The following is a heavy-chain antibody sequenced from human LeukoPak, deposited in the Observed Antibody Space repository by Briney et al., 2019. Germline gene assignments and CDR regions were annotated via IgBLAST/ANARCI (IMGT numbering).Heavy chain of an antibody. CDR3: AKVTTSSGYYSRFDH. V-gene: IGHV3-53*05. CDR1: GLTVGINY. CDR2: MYADGST. Sequence: QSGGSLRLSCAASGLTVGINYMSWVRQAPGKGLEWVSFMYADGSTDYADSVQGRFTISRDNSKNTLYLEMNSLRVEDTAVYYCAKVTTSSGYYSRFDHWGQGTLVTVSS. J-gene: IGHJ4*02. D-gene: IGHD3-22*01.